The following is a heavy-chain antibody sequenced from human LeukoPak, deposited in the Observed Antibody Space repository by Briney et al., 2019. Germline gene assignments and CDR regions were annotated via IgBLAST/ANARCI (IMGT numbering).Heavy chain of an antibody. CDR2: IYRTGTT. V-gene: IGHV4-38-2*02. CDR1: GYSISNGYF. J-gene: IGHJ3*02. D-gene: IGHD6-13*01. CDR3: AKYGYTPVAFDI. Sequence: SSETLSLTCTVSGYSISNGYFWGWIRQPPGRGLEWIGNIYRTGTTFYNPSLQSRVAISVDTSKNTFSLNLRSVTAADTAVYYCAKYGYTPVAFDIWGQGTVVTVSS.